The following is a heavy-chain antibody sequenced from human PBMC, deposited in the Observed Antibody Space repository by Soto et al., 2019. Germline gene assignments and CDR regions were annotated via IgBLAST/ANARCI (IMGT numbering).Heavy chain of an antibody. CDR2: ITYEGSNK. CDR1: GFTFSSYG. J-gene: IGHJ3*02. Sequence: QVQLVESGGGVVQPGRSLRLSCAASGFTFSSYGMHWVRQAPGKGLEWVAVITYEGSNKYYADSVKGRFTISRDNSTNTLYVHMNSLRSEDTAVYYCAKGVYSGSYSIACDIWSQGTMGTVSS. V-gene: IGHV3-30*18. CDR3: AKGVYSGSYSIACDI. D-gene: IGHD1-26*01.